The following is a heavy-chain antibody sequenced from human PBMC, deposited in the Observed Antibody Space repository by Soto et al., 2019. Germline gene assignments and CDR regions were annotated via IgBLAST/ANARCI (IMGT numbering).Heavy chain of an antibody. D-gene: IGHD6-19*01. Sequence: QVQLVQSGAEEKKPGASVKVSCKASGYTFTGYAMHWVRQAPGQRLEWMGWINAGNGNTKYSQKFQGRVTITRDTSASTGYMELSSLRSEDTAVDYCARAVAVPADFDYWGQGTLVTVSS. CDR3: ARAVAVPADFDY. V-gene: IGHV1-3*05. CDR2: INAGNGNT. CDR1: GYTFTGYA. J-gene: IGHJ4*02.